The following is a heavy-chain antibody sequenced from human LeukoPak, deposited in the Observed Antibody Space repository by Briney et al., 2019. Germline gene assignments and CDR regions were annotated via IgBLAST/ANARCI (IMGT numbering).Heavy chain of an antibody. D-gene: IGHD6-19*01. CDR2: ISGNSAFI. CDR3: ARGHTSGWSNFDC. V-gene: IGHV3-21*01. CDR1: GFTFNTYA. Sequence: GGSLRLSCAASGFTFNTYARTWVRQAPGKGLEWVSSISGNSAFIYYADSVRGRFTISRDDAKNSLYLQMSSLRAEDTAVYYCARGHTSGWSNFDCWGLGTLVTVSS. J-gene: IGHJ4*02.